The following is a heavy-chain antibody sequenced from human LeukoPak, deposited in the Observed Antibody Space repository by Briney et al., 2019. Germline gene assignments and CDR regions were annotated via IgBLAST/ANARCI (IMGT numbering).Heavy chain of an antibody. CDR3: AKVRGTYSSGFFFDS. J-gene: IGHJ4*02. CDR1: GFTFDDYV. D-gene: IGHD6-19*01. CDR2: ISWNSGYI. V-gene: IGHV3-9*01. Sequence: GRSPRLSCAASGFTFDDYVMHWVRQPPGKGLEWLSIISWNSGYIGYADSVKGRFTVSRDNAENSVYLQMNSLRPEDTAFYFCAKVRGTYSSGFFFDSWGQGTLVTVSS.